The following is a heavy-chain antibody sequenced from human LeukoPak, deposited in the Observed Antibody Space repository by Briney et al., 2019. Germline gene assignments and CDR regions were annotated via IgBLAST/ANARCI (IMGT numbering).Heavy chain of an antibody. Sequence: SETLSLTCTVSGDSISSGDYYWSWIRQPPGKGLEWIGYIYYSGSTNYNPSLKSRVTISVDTSKNQFSLKLSSVTAADTAVYYCARETSQKGAHYMDVWGKGTTVTISS. V-gene: IGHV4-61*08. J-gene: IGHJ6*03. CDR2: IYYSGST. CDR1: GDSISSGDYY. CDR3: ARETSQKGAHYMDV. D-gene: IGHD3-16*01.